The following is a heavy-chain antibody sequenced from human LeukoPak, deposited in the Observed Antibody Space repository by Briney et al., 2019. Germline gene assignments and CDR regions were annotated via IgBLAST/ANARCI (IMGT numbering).Heavy chain of an antibody. D-gene: IGHD6-19*01. V-gene: IGHV3-23*01. CDR1: GFTFSSYA. J-gene: IGHJ4*02. CDR3: AKGGHSSGWYAY. CDR2: ISGSGGST. Sequence: PGGSLRLSCAASGFTFSSYAMSWVRQAPGKGLEWVSAISGSGGSTYYADSVKGRFTISRDNSKNTLYLQMNSLRAEDTAVYYYAKGGHSSGWYAYWGQGTLVTVSS.